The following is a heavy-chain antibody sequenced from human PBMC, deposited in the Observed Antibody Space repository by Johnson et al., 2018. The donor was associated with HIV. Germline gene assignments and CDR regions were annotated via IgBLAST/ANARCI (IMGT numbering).Heavy chain of an antibody. J-gene: IGHJ3*02. D-gene: IGHD2/OR15-2a*01. CDR2: ISLAGINK. CDR1: GFTFSSYG. Sequence: QEQLVESGGGVVQPGRSLRLSCAASGFTFSSYGMHWVRQAPGQGLERVAGISLAGINKYSANSVKGRFTISRDNSKNTWYLQMNSLRAEDTAVYYCARENRVDAFDIWGQGTMVTVSS. CDR3: ARENRVDAFDI. V-gene: IGHV3-33*05.